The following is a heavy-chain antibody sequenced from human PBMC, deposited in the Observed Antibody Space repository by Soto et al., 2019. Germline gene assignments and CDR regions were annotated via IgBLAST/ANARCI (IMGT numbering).Heavy chain of an antibody. CDR2: ISTGGTTT. Sequence: GGSLRLSCAASGFPFSSYSMSWARPAPGKGLEWVSAISTGGTTTYYADSVKGRFTISRDNSKNTLHLQMNSLRAEDTAVYYCARTRTYYYGSGPPGWFDPWGQGTLVTVSS. CDR3: ARTRTYYYGSGPPGWFDP. J-gene: IGHJ5*02. D-gene: IGHD3-10*01. V-gene: IGHV3-23*05. CDR1: GFPFSSYS.